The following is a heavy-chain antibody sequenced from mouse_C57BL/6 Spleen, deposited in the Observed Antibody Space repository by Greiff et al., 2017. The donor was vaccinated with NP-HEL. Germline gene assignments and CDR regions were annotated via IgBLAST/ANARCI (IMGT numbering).Heavy chain of an antibody. D-gene: IGHD2-4*01. CDR3: ARSEGLRRGYYFDY. Sequence: QVQLKESGAELVRPGTSVKVSCKASGYAFTNYLIEWVKQRPGQGLEWIGVINPGSGGTNYNEKFKGKATLTADKSSSTAYMQLSSLTSEDSAVYFCARSEGLRRGYYFDYWGQGTTLTVSS. CDR1: GYAFTNYL. V-gene: IGHV1-54*01. J-gene: IGHJ2*01. CDR2: INPGSGGT.